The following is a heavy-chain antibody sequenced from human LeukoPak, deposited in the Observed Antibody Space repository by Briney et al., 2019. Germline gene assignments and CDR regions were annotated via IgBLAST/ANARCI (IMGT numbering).Heavy chain of an antibody. CDR1: GYTLTSYY. J-gene: IGHJ3*02. D-gene: IGHD4-17*01. Sequence: ASVKVSCKASGYTLTSYYIHWVRQAPGQGLEWMGVINPNGGSTSYPQRFQGRVTMTRDTSTSTVYMELSSLRSEDTAVHYCARDYNGDWRAFNIWGQGTMVTVSS. V-gene: IGHV1-46*01. CDR3: ARDYNGDWRAFNI. CDR2: INPNGGST.